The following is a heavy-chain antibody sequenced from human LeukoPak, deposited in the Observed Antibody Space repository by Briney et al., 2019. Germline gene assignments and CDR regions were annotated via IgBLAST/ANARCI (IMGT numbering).Heavy chain of an antibody. D-gene: IGHD3-10*01. Sequence: GGSLRLSCAASGFTFSSYGMHWVRQAPGKGLEWVAVISYDGSNKYYADSVKGRFTISRDNSKNTLYLQMNSLRAGDTAVYYCAKDTLLWFGELSYAFDIWGQGTMVTVSS. J-gene: IGHJ3*02. CDR2: ISYDGSNK. V-gene: IGHV3-30*18. CDR3: AKDTLLWFGELSYAFDI. CDR1: GFTFSSYG.